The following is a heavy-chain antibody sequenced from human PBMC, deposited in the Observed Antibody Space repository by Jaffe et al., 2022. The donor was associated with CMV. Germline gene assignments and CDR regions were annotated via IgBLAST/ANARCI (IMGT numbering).Heavy chain of an antibody. CDR2: IDPSDSYT. V-gene: IGHV5-10-1*03. CDR1: GYSFTSYW. CDR3: ARHAQIMVRGVIIEYYYYMDV. D-gene: IGHD3-10*01. Sequence: EVQLVQSGAEVKKPGESLRISCKGSGYSFTSYWISWVRQMPGKGLEWMGRIDPSDSYTNYSPSFQGHVTISADKSISTAYLQWSSLKASDTAMYYCARHAQIMVRGVIIEYYYYMDVWGKGTTVTVSS. J-gene: IGHJ6*03.